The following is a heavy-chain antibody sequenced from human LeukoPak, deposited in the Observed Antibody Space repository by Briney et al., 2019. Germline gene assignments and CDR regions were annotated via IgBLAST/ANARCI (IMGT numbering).Heavy chain of an antibody. CDR2: IYSGGST. CDR1: GFTFSNYA. D-gene: IGHD4-17*01. CDR3: ARTVITNAGFDY. Sequence: GGSLRLSCAASGFTFSNYAMSWVRQAPGKGLEWVSVIYSGGSTYYADSVKGRFTISRDNSKNTLYLQMNSLRAEDTAVYYCARTVITNAGFDYWGQGTLVTVSS. V-gene: IGHV3-53*01. J-gene: IGHJ4*02.